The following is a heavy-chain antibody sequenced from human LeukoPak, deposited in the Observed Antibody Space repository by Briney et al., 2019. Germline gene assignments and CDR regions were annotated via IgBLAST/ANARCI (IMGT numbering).Heavy chain of an antibody. V-gene: IGHV4-39*07. Sequence: SSETLSLTCAVSGGSISSRSYYWGWIRQSPGKGLEWIGTINYSGGTYYSPSLKSRVTISVDTSKNQFSLKLSSVTAADTAVYYCARVEWFGELSPFDIWGQGTMVTVSS. J-gene: IGHJ3*02. D-gene: IGHD3-10*01. CDR3: ARVEWFGELSPFDI. CDR1: GGSISSRSYY. CDR2: INYSGGT.